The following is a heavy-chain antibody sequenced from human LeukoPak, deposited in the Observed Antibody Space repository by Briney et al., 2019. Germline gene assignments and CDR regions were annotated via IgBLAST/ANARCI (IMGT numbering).Heavy chain of an antibody. Sequence: PSETLSLTCTVSGGSISSGGYYWNWIRQHPGKGLEWIGYIYYSGSIYYNPSLKSRVTISIDTSENQFSLKLSSVTAADTAVYYCARAGGLLEYYFDYWGQGTLVTVSS. CDR3: ARAGGLLEYYFDY. V-gene: IGHV4-31*03. J-gene: IGHJ4*02. D-gene: IGHD3-10*01. CDR1: GGSISSGGYY. CDR2: IYYSGSI.